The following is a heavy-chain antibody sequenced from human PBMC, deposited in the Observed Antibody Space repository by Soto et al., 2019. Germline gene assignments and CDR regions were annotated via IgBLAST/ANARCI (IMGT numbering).Heavy chain of an antibody. Sequence: QPPLQESGSGLVKPSQTPSLTCAVSGGSISSGGYSWGWIRQPPRKGLEWIGYIYHSGSTYYNPSLKSRVTISVDRSKNQFSLKLSSVTAADTAVYYCARGSTSGTDWYFDLWGRGTLVTVSS. CDR2: IYHSGST. CDR3: ARGSTSGTDWYFDL. J-gene: IGHJ2*01. D-gene: IGHD1-7*01. CDR1: GGSISSGGYS. V-gene: IGHV4-30-2*01.